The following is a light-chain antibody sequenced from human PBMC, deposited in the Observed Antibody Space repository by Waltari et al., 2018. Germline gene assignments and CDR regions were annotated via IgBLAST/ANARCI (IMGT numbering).Light chain of an antibody. Sequence: EIVLTQSPATLSLSPGERATLSCRATQGVSSYLAWYQQRPGQAPRLLSYDASIRATGMPARFTGSGSETDFTLTISTLEPEDFAVYYCQQRSKWTLTFGGGTKVEIK. CDR1: QGVSSY. V-gene: IGKV3-11*01. CDR2: DAS. CDR3: QQRSKWTLT. J-gene: IGKJ4*01.